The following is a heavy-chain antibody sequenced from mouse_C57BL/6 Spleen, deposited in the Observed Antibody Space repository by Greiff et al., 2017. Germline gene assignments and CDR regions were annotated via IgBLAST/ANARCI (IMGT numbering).Heavy chain of an antibody. D-gene: IGHD1-1*01. CDR3: ARSIPHYYGSSPDWYFDV. Sequence: QVHVKQPGAELVKPGASVKLSCKASGYTFTSYWMHWVKQRPGRGLEWIGRIDPNSGGTKYNEKFKSQATLTVDKPSSTAYMQLSSLTSEDSAVYYCARSIPHYYGSSPDWYFDVWGTGTTVTVSS. J-gene: IGHJ1*03. CDR1: GYTFTSYW. V-gene: IGHV1-72*01. CDR2: IDPNSGGT.